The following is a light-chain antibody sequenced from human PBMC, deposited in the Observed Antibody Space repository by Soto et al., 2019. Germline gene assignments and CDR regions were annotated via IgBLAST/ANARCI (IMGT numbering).Light chain of an antibody. J-gene: IGKJ3*01. CDR3: QHSGTSAL. CDR1: QSVSDMY. Sequence: EIVLTQSPGTLSLSPGERATLSCRASQSVSDMYLAWYQHKPGQAPRLLIYASNRATGIPDRFSGRGSGTDFTLTINRLEPEDFAVYYCQHSGTSALFGPGTKVEIK. V-gene: IGKV3-20*01. CDR2: AS.